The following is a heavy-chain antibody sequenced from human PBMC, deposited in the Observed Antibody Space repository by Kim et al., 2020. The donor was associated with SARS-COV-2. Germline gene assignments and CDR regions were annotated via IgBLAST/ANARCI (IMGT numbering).Heavy chain of an antibody. CDR2: ISGSGGST. Sequence: GGSLRLSCAASGFTFSSYAMSWVRQAPGKGLEWVSAISGSGGSTYYADSVKGRFTISRDNSKNTLYLQMNSLRAEDTAVYYCAKDYDYDSSGYRAEYFQHWGQGTLVTVSS. CDR1: GFTFSSYA. V-gene: IGHV3-23*01. J-gene: IGHJ1*01. D-gene: IGHD3-22*01. CDR3: AKDYDYDSSGYRAEYFQH.